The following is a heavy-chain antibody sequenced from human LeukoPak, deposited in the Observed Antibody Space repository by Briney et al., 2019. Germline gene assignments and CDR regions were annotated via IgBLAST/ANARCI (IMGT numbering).Heavy chain of an antibody. V-gene: IGHV1-69*01. CDR2: IIPIFGTA. Sequence: GSSVKVSCKASGGTFSSYAISWVRQAPGQGLEWMGGIIPIFGTASYAQKFQGRVTITADESTSTAYMELSSLRSEDTAVYYCALSSFSNPLVGGGMDVWGKGTTVTVSS. CDR1: GGTFSSYA. J-gene: IGHJ6*04. CDR3: ALSSFSNPLVGGGMDV. D-gene: IGHD6-13*01.